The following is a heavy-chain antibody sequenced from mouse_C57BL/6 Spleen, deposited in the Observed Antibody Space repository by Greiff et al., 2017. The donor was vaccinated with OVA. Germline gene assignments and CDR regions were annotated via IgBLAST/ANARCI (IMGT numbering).Heavy chain of an antibody. CDR1: GYTFTSYW. D-gene: IGHD2-2*01. V-gene: IGHV1-72*01. CDR3: AREEGIYYGYDEAWFAY. Sequence: QVQLKQPGAELVKPGASVKLSCKASGYTFTSYWMHWVKQRPGRGLEWIGRIDPNSGGTKYNEKFKSKATLTVDKPSSTAYMQLSSLTSEDSAVYYCAREEGIYYGYDEAWFAYWGQGTLVTVSA. J-gene: IGHJ3*01. CDR2: IDPNSGGT.